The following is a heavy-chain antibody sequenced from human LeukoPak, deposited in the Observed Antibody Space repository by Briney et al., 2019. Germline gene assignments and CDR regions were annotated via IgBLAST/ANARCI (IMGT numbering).Heavy chain of an antibody. CDR1: GFTVSSHY. CDR2: IYSGGAT. V-gene: IGHV3-66*01. CDR3: ARGYDSGGYY. Sequence: GGSLRLSCAASGFTVSSHYMNWVRQAPGKGLEWVSIIYSGGATYDADSVRGRFTISRDKSKNTLYLQMYSLRAEDTAVYYCARGYDSGGYYWGQGTLVTVSS. J-gene: IGHJ4*02. D-gene: IGHD3-22*01.